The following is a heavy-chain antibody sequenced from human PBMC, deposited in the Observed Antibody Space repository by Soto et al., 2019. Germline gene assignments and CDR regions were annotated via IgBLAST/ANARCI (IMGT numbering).Heavy chain of an antibody. Sequence: QGQLVQSGAEGKKPGASVKVSCKASGYTFTSYYMHWVRQAPGQGLEWMGIINPSGGSTRYAQKFQGRVTMTSDKSTSTVYMELSSLRSEDTGVYYCARDLTMILFSPHDAYDIWGPGTMVTVSS. CDR1: GYTFTSYY. D-gene: IGHD3-22*01. V-gene: IGHV1-46*03. CDR2: INPSGGST. CDR3: ARDLTMILFSPHDAYDI. J-gene: IGHJ3*02.